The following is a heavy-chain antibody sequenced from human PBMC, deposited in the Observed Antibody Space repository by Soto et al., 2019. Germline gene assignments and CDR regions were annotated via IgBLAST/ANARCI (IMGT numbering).Heavy chain of an antibody. CDR3: ARVYGGSTVTQNYYYYYYMDV. J-gene: IGHJ6*03. CDR2: ISAYNGNT. D-gene: IGHD4-17*01. Sequence: ASVKVSCKASGYTFTSYGISWVRQAPGQGLEWMGWISAYNGNTNYAQKLQGRVTMTTDTSTSTAYMELRSLRSDDTAVYYCARVYGGSTVTQNYYYYYYMDVWGKGTTVTVSS. CDR1: GYTFTSYG. V-gene: IGHV1-18*01.